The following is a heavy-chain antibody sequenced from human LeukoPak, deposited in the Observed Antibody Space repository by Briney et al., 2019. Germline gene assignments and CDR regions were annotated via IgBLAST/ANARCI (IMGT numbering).Heavy chain of an antibody. Sequence: GESLKVSCKASGYTFTSYGISWVRQAPGQGLEWMGWISAYNGNTNYAQKLQGRVTMTTDTSTSTAYMELRSLRSDDTAVYYCARSYYYDSSGYPYYYGMDVWGQGTTVTVSS. CDR2: ISAYNGNT. J-gene: IGHJ6*02. D-gene: IGHD3-22*01. V-gene: IGHV1-18*01. CDR1: GYTFTSYG. CDR3: ARSYYYDSSGYPYYYGMDV.